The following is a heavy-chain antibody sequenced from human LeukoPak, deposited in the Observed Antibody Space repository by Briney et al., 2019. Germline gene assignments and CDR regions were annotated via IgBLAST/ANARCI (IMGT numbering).Heavy chain of an antibody. CDR1: GGTFSSYA. D-gene: IGHD2-21*02. J-gene: IGHJ4*02. V-gene: IGHV1-69*13. CDR3: ARAAEYCGADCYSRYFDY. Sequence: GASVKVSCKASGGTFSSYAINWVRQAPGQGLEWMGGIIPLFRTAKYAQKFQGRVTITADESTSTAYMGLSSLRSEDTAVYYCARAAEYCGADCYSRYFDYWGQGTLVTVSS. CDR2: IIPLFRTA.